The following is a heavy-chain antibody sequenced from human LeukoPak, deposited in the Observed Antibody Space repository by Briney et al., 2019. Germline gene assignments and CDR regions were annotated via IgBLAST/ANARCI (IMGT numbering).Heavy chain of an antibody. D-gene: IGHD6-13*01. CDR2: ISSSSSYI. CDR1: GFTFSTYS. V-gene: IGHV3-21*01. CDR3: AGSWSPYDAFDI. Sequence: GGSLRLSCAASGFTFSTYSMNWVRQAPGKGLEWVSSISSSSSYIYYADSVKGRFTISRDNAKNSLYLQMNSLRAEDTAVYYCAGSWSPYDAFDIWGQGTMVSVSS. J-gene: IGHJ3*02.